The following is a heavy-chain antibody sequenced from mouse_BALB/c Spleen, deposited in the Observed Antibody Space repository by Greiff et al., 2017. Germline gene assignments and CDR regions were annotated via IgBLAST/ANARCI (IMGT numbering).Heavy chain of an antibody. J-gene: IGHJ3*01. Sequence: QVQLQQPGAELVKPGAPVKLSCKASGYTFTSYWMNWVKQRPGRGLEWIGRIDPSDSETHYNQKFKDKATLTVDKSSSTAYIQLSSLTSEDSAVYYCARDYGSSAWFAYWGQGTLVTVSA. D-gene: IGHD1-1*01. CDR3: ARDYGSSAWFAY. V-gene: IGHV1-69*02. CDR2: IDPSDSET. CDR1: GYTFTSYW.